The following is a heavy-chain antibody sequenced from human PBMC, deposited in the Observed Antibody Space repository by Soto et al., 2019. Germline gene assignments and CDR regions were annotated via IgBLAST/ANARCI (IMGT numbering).Heavy chain of an antibody. J-gene: IGHJ4*02. V-gene: IGHV3-23*01. CDR1: GFTFNIYA. CDR2: ISRYGDIT. CDR3: AKDRYLDHDSRGYLFDN. Sequence: EVQLLESGGDLIQPGASLRLSCAASGFTFNIYAMTWVRQAPGKGLEWVSAISRYGDITYYADSVEGRFSISRDNSKNTLYLQMNSLRAEDTAVYYCAKDRYLDHDSRGYLFDNWGQGTLVTVSS. D-gene: IGHD3-22*01.